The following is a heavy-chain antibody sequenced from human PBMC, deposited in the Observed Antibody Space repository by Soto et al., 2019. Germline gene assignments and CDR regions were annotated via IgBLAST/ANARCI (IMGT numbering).Heavy chain of an antibody. Sequence: ASVKVSCKASGYTFTSYDINWVRQATGQGLEWMGWMNPNSGDTGYAQKFQGRVTMTRNTSISTAYMELSSLRSEDTAVYYCARGYVDIVATTNFDYWGQGTLVTVSS. CDR1: GYTFTSYD. J-gene: IGHJ4*02. D-gene: IGHD5-12*01. CDR2: MNPNSGDT. CDR3: ARGYVDIVATTNFDY. V-gene: IGHV1-8*01.